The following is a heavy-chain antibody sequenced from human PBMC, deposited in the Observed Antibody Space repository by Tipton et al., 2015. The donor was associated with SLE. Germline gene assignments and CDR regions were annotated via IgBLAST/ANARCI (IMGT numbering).Heavy chain of an antibody. CDR3: ARARGITIFWSLDY. CDR1: GFTFSSYW. D-gene: IGHD3-9*01. V-gene: IGHV3-7*04. Sequence: GSLRLSCAASGFTFSSYWMSWVRQAPGKGLEWVANIKQDGSEKYYVDSVKGRFTISRDNAKNSLYLQMNSLRAEDTAVYYCARARGITIFWSLDYWGQGPLVTVSS. CDR2: IKQDGSEK. J-gene: IGHJ4*02.